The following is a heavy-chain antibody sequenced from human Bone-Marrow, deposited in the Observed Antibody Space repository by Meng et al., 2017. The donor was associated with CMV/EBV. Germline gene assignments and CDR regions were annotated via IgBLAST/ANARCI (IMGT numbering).Heavy chain of an antibody. Sequence: SETLSLTCAVYGGSFSNYYWSWIRQPPGKGLEWIGEINHSGSTNYNPSLKSRVTISVDTSKNQFSLKLSSVTAADTAVYYCARSPFWSGYHYYFDYWGQGTLVTVSS. V-gene: IGHV4-34*01. J-gene: IGHJ4*02. D-gene: IGHD3-3*01. CDR2: INHSGST. CDR1: GGSFSNYY. CDR3: ARSPFWSGYHYYFDY.